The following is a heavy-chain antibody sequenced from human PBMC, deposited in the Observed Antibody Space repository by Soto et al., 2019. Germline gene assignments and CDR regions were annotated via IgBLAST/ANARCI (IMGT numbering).Heavy chain of an antibody. D-gene: IGHD3-16*01. CDR1: GGSISNYY. J-gene: IGHJ5*02. V-gene: IGHV4-59*01. CDR2: MYYNGNI. Sequence: XATLSLTCNVSGGSISNYYWTWVRQSPEKGLEWIGYMYYNGNINYNPSLKSRVTISIDTSKNQFSLTLKSVTAADTAVYYCASGGNWFDTWGQGVLVTVSS. CDR3: ASGGNWFDT.